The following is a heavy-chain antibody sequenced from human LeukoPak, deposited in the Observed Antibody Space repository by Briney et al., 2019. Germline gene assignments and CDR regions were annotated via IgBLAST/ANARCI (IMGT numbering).Heavy chain of an antibody. CDR3: ARETLGGRGYYYYGMDV. Sequence: SVKVSCKASGYTFTGYHMHWVRQAPGQGLEWMGGIIPIFGTANYAQRFQGRVTITADESTSTAYMELSSLRSEDTAVYYCARETLGGRGYYYYGMDVWGQGTTVTVSS. CDR1: GYTFTGYH. V-gene: IGHV1-69*13. CDR2: IIPIFGTA. D-gene: IGHD4-23*01. J-gene: IGHJ6*02.